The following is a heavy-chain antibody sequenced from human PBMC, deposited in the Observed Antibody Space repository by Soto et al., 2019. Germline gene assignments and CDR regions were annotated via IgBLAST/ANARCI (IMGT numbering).Heavy chain of an antibody. V-gene: IGHV4-31*03. CDR1: GGSISSGGYY. Sequence: HVQLQESGPGLVKPSPTLSLTCPVSGGSISSGGYYWSWIRQHPGKGLEWIGYIYYSGSTYYNPSLKSRVTFEVDTSKNQCSLKLSSVTAADTAVYYCAGGIAAAAADYYYYGMDVWGQGTTVTVSS. J-gene: IGHJ6*02. CDR3: AGGIAAAAADYYYYGMDV. D-gene: IGHD6-13*01. CDR2: IYYSGST.